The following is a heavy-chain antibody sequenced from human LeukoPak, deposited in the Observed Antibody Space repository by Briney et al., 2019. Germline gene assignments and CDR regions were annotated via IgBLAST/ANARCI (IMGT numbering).Heavy chain of an antibody. CDR3: ARVGQTSYYMDG. J-gene: IGHJ6*03. Sequence: ALSLTWTFSGGSISSGVYLWSWIPQTPGKGLEWIGYIYHSESTYYNPSLKSRVTISVDMSKNQFSLKLRSMTAADAAVYYGARVGQTSYYMDGWGKGTTVTVSS. CDR1: GGSISSGVYL. V-gene: IGHV4-30-2*01. CDR2: IYHSEST.